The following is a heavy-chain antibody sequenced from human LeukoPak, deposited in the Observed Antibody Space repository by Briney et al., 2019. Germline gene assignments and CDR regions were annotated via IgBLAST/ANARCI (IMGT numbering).Heavy chain of an antibody. Sequence: GASLRLSCAASGFTFSNSAMSWVRQAPGKGLEWVSAISGSGGSTYYADSVKGRFTISRDNSKSTLYLQINTLRAEDTAVYYCAKGSGPMRPYYFDYWGQGTLVAVSS. D-gene: IGHD6-19*01. V-gene: IGHV3-23*01. J-gene: IGHJ4*02. CDR1: GFTFSNSA. CDR2: ISGSGGST. CDR3: AKGSGPMRPYYFDY.